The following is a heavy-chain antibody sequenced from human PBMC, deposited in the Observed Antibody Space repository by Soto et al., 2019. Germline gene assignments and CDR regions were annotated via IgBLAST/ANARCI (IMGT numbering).Heavy chain of an antibody. Sequence: QVQLAESGGGVVQPGRSLRLSCAASGFTFSSYGMHWVRQAPGKGLEWVAVISYDGSNKYYADSVKGRFTISRDNSKNTLYLQMNSLRAEDTAVYYCAKDSHHLPYLYGMDVWGQGTTVTVSS. J-gene: IGHJ6*02. CDR2: ISYDGSNK. CDR1: GFTFSSYG. CDR3: AKDSHHLPYLYGMDV. V-gene: IGHV3-30*18.